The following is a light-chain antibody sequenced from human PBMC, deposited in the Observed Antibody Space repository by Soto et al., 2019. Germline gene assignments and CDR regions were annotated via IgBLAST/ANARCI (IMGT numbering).Light chain of an antibody. Sequence: QSALTQPASVCGSPGQSITVSCTGTSSDVGGYKFVSWYQQHPGKAPKLMIYEVTNRPSGVSNRFSGSKSGNTASLTISGLQAEDEADYYCSSYTTSSTLEVFGTGTKLTVL. V-gene: IGLV2-14*01. CDR3: SSYTTSSTLEV. CDR1: SSDVGGYKF. J-gene: IGLJ1*01. CDR2: EVT.